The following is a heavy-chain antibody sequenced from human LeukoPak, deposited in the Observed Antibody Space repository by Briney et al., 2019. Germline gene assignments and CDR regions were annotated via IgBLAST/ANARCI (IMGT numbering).Heavy chain of an antibody. J-gene: IGHJ3*02. V-gene: IGHV4-34*01. Sequence: SETLSLTCAVYGGSFSGYYWSWIRQPPGKGLEWIGEINHSGSTNYNPSLKSRVTISVDTSKNQFSLKLSSVTAADTAVYYCASMNYDYVWGSYRPGAFDIWGQGTMVTVSS. D-gene: IGHD3-16*02. CDR3: ASMNYDYVWGSYRPGAFDI. CDR1: GGSFSGYY. CDR2: INHSGST.